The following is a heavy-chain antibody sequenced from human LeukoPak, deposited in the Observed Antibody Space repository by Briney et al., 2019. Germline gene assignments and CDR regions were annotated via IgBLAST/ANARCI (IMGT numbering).Heavy chain of an antibody. V-gene: IGHV1-18*01. J-gene: IGHJ1*01. Sequence: GASVKVSCKASGYTFTDFGFIWVRQAPGQGLEWMGWVSTYNGDTDYAKKFQDRVTMTTESSTQTTFMELRNLRSDETAVYYCARAESMALYFLYWGQGTLVSVSS. D-gene: IGHD1-14*01. CDR2: VSTYNGDT. CDR3: ARAESMALYFLY. CDR1: GYTFTDFG.